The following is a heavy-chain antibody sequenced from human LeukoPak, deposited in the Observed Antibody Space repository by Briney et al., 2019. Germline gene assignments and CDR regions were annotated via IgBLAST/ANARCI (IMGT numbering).Heavy chain of an antibody. CDR3: ARGNTIFGVVNDAFDI. Sequence: GGSLRLSCVASGFTFSSYWIHWVRQAPGKGLVWVSRVDSDGSSTTYADSVKGRFTVSRDNAKNTLYLQMNSLRAEDTAVYYCARGNTIFGVVNDAFDIWGQGTMVTVSS. J-gene: IGHJ3*02. CDR2: VDSDGSST. CDR1: GFTFSSYW. D-gene: IGHD3-3*01. V-gene: IGHV3-74*03.